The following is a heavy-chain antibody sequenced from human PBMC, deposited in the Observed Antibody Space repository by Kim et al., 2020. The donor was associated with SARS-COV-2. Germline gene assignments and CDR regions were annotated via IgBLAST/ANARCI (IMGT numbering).Heavy chain of an antibody. CDR3: ARDDDGLNYVDAVDI. V-gene: IGHV3-30*01. D-gene: IGHD3-16*01. J-gene: IGHJ3*02. Sequence: ADSVKGRFTISRDNFKITLYLQMNSLRVEDTAVYYCARDDDGLNYVDAVDIWGQGTMVTVSS.